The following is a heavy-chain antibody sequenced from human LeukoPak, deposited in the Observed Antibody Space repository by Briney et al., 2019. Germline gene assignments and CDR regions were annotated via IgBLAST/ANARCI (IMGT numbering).Heavy chain of an antibody. CDR3: ARGNPGSMIGDI. D-gene: IGHD3-10*02. V-gene: IGHV1-2*02. Sequence: ASVTVSCKASGHTLTGYFMHWVRQAPGQGLEWMGWINPNSGGTNYAQKFQGRVTMTRDTSISTAYMELSRLRSDDTAVYYCARGNPGSMIGDIWGQGTMVTVSS. CDR2: INPNSGGT. CDR1: GHTLTGYF. J-gene: IGHJ3*02.